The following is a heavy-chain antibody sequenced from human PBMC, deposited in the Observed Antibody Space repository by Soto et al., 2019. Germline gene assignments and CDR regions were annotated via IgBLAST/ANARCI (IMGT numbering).Heavy chain of an antibody. V-gene: IGHV5-10-1*01. D-gene: IGHD6-13*01. CDR1: GYSFTSYW. CDR3: VCWYSGSRHHFDY. Sequence: PGESLKISCKGSGYSFTSYWISWVRQMPGKGLEWMGRIDPTDSYTNYSPSFQGHVTISADKSISTAYLQWSSLKASDTAMYYCVCWYSGSRHHFDYWGQGTLVTVSS. CDR2: IDPTDSYT. J-gene: IGHJ4*02.